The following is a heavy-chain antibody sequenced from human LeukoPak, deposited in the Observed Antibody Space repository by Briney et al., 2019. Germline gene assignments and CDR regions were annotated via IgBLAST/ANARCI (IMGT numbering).Heavy chain of an antibody. Sequence: TGGSLRLSCAASGLSFSSFAMSWVRRGPARGGEWVSSFRGNGESFYADSVTGRFTLSSDSSRNTVYFPLNNLRVEDTAIYYCAKASWVSSTDAVRWGQGTLVTVSS. CDR3: AKASWVSSTDAVR. CDR2: FRGNGES. CDR1: GLSFSSFA. V-gene: IGHV3-23*01. J-gene: IGHJ4*02. D-gene: IGHD3-16*01.